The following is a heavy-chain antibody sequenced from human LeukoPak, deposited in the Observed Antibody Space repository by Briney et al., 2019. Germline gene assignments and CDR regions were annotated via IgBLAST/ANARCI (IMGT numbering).Heavy chain of an antibody. CDR3: ARDLGDYDHLMDV. D-gene: IGHD4-17*01. CDR2: ISSSGSIK. J-gene: IGHJ6*03. CDR1: GFIFSSYS. Sequence: GGSLRLSCAASGFIFSSYSMNWIRQAPGKGLEWVSYISSSGSIKNYADSVKGRFSISRDNVKNSLYLQMNSLRAEDTAVYYCARDLGDYDHLMDVWGKGTTVTVSS. V-gene: IGHV3-48*04.